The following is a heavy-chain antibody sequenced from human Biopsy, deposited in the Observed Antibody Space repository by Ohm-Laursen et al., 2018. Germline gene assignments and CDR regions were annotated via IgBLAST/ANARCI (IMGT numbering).Heavy chain of an antibody. J-gene: IGHJ3*02. Sequence: SLRLSCAAFGFRFDNTGMHWVRQGPGKGLEWVAGISWSSDSITYAKSVTGRFTISRDNGENSLYLQMNSLRPEDTALYYCTKNTQWEGSGYLDAFNIWGHGAMVTVSS. D-gene: IGHD3-22*01. CDR2: ISWSSDSI. CDR3: TKNTQWEGSGYLDAFNI. V-gene: IGHV3-9*01. CDR1: GFRFDNTG.